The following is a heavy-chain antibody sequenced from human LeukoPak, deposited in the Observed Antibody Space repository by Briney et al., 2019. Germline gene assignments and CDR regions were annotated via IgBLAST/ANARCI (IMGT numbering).Heavy chain of an antibody. D-gene: IGHD3-3*01. V-gene: IGHV1-69*05. CDR3: AREAPPAGRITIFGVVPFVD. J-gene: IGHJ4*02. CDR2: IIPIFGTA. CDR1: GYTFSSYA. Sequence: GASVKVSCKASGYTFSSYAISWVRQAPGQGLEWMGGIIPIFGTANYAQKFQGRVTITTDESTSTAYMELSSLRSEDTAVYYCAREAPPAGRITIFGVVPFVDWGQGTLVTVSS.